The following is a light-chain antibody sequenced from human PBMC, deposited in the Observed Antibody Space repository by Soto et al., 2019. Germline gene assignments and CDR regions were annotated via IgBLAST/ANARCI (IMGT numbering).Light chain of an antibody. CDR3: CSYAGSRTFL. J-gene: IGLJ2*01. CDR1: SSDVGSYNL. Sequence: LTQPASVSGSPGQSITISCTGTSSDVGSYNLVSWYQQHPGKAPKLMIYEGSKRPSGVSNRFSGSKSGNTASLTISGLQAEDEADYYCCSYAGSRTFLFAGGTQLTVL. CDR2: EGS. V-gene: IGLV2-23*03.